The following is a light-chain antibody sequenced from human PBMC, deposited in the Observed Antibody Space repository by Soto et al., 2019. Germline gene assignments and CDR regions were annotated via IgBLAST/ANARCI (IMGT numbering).Light chain of an antibody. CDR1: ASNIGAGYD. J-gene: IGLJ1*01. CDR2: GNS. V-gene: IGLV1-40*01. CDR3: QSYDSSLSALYV. Sequence: QSALTQPPSVSAAPGQEVTISCSGSASNIGAGYDVHWYQQLPGTAPKLLIYGNSNRPSGVPDRFSGSKSGTSASLAITGLQAEDEADYYCQSYDSSLSALYVFGTGTKVTVL.